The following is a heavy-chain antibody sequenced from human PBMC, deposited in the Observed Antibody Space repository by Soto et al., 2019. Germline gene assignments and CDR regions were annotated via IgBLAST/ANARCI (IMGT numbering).Heavy chain of an antibody. CDR3: AGSSVVQAATCGYYGMDV. Sequence: ASVKVSCKASGYTFTSYGISWVRQAPGQGLEWMGWISAYNGNTNYAQKLQGRVTMTTDTSTSTAYMELRSLRSDDTAVYYCAGSSVVQAATCGYYGMDVWGKGTTVTVSS. CDR1: GYTFTSYG. D-gene: IGHD2-2*01. V-gene: IGHV1-18*01. CDR2: ISAYNGNT. J-gene: IGHJ6*04.